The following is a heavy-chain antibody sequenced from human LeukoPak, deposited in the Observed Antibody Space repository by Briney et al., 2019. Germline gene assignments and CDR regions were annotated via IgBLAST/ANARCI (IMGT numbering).Heavy chain of an antibody. CDR2: INHSGST. CDR3: ARRRAAMAYLEYYFDY. Sequence: PETLSLTCAVYGGSFSGYYWSWIRQPPGKGLEWIGEINHSGSTNYNPSLKSRVTISVDTSKNQFSLKLSSVTAADTAVYYCARRRAAMAYLEYYFDYWGQGTLVTVSS. CDR1: GGSFSGYY. J-gene: IGHJ4*02. D-gene: IGHD5-18*01. V-gene: IGHV4-34*01.